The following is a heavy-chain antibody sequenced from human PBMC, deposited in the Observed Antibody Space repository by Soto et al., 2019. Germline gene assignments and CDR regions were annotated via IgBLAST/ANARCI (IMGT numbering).Heavy chain of an antibody. J-gene: IGHJ6*02. CDR2: ISAYNGNT. CDR1: GYTFTSYG. CDR3: ARVPGSYCEYDYYAMDV. V-gene: IGHV1-18*04. Sequence: ASVNVSCKASGYTFTSYGISWVRQAPGQVLEWMGWISAYNGNTNYAQKLQGRVTMTTDASTSTADMELRSLRSDDTAVYYCARVPGSYCEYDYYAMDVWGRGTTVTVSS. D-gene: IGHD1-26*01.